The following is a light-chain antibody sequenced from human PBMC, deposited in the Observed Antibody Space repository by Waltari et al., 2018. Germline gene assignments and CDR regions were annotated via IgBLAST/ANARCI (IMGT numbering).Light chain of an antibody. V-gene: IGLV3-1*01. Sequence: SYELTQPPSVSVSPGQTASLTCSGDKLGEKYACWYQQKPGQSPVLVIYQDSKRPSGIPERFSGSNSGNTATLTISGTQAMDEADYYCQAWDSSTDVVFGGGTKLTVL. CDR2: QDS. J-gene: IGLJ2*01. CDR3: QAWDSSTDVV. CDR1: KLGEKY.